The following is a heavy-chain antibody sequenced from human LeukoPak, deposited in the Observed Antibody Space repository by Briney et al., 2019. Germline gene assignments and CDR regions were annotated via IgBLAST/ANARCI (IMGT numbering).Heavy chain of an antibody. CDR1: GYTFTGYY. Sequence: ASVKVSCKASGYTFTGYYMHWVRQAPGQGLEWMGRINPNSGGTNYAQRFQGRVTMTRDTSISTAYMELSRLRFDDRAVYYCERVCILSGYYKGAYWGQGNLVTVSS. CDR3: ERVCILSGYYKGAY. V-gene: IGHV1-2*06. J-gene: IGHJ4*02. CDR2: INPNSGGT. D-gene: IGHD3-9*01.